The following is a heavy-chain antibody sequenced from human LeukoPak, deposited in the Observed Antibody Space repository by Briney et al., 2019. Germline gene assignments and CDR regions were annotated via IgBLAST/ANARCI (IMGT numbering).Heavy chain of an antibody. D-gene: IGHD5-12*01. CDR3: ARDGSDIVASRDWFDP. Sequence: SETLSLTCTVSGGSISSSSYYWGWIRQPPGKGLEWIGSISYSGSTYYNPSLKSRVTISVDTSKNQFSLKLSSVTAADTAVYYCARDGSDIVASRDWFDPWGQGTLVTVSS. V-gene: IGHV4-39*07. CDR2: ISYSGST. J-gene: IGHJ5*02. CDR1: GGSISSSSYY.